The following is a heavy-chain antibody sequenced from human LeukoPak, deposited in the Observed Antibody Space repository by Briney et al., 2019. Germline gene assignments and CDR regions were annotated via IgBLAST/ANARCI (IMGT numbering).Heavy chain of an antibody. CDR3: ARGSPHYYDSSGYALGS. Sequence: PGGSLRLSCAASGFTFSRYWMHWVRQAPGKGLVWVSRINSDGSSTSYADSVKGRFTISRDNAKNTLYLQMNSLRAEDTAVYYCARGSPHYYDSSGYALGSWGQGTLVTVSS. D-gene: IGHD3-22*01. J-gene: IGHJ4*02. V-gene: IGHV3-74*01. CDR2: INSDGSST. CDR1: GFTFSRYW.